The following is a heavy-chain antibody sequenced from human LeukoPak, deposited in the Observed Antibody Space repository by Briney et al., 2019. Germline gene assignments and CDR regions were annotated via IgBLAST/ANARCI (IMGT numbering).Heavy chain of an antibody. CDR3: ARDRGSIAARPDYYYYMDV. J-gene: IGHJ6*03. V-gene: IGHV4-59*01. Sequence: PSETLSLTCTVSGGSISSYYWSWIRQPPGKGLEWIGYIYYSGSTNYNPSLKSRVTISVDTSKNQFSLKLSSVTAADTAVYYCARDRGSIAARPDYYYYMDVWGKGTTVTVSS. CDR2: IYYSGST. D-gene: IGHD6-6*01. CDR1: GGSISSYY.